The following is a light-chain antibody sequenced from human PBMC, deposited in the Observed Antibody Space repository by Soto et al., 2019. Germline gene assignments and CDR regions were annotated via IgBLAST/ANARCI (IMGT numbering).Light chain of an antibody. J-gene: IGKJ1*01. V-gene: IGKV3-20*01. CDR2: GPS. Sequence: EIVLTQSPGTQSLSPGERATLSCRASQNVNSNHIAWYQQKPGQAPRLLIYGPSSRATGIPERFSGSGSGTVFTLTISRLEHEDFAVYFCLQFGSSPQTFGHGTKVEIK. CDR1: QNVNSNH. CDR3: LQFGSSPQT.